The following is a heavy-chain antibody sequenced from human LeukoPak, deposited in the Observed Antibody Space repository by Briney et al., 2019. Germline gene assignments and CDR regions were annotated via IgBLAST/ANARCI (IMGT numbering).Heavy chain of an antibody. J-gene: IGHJ4*02. CDR3: ARGGGDSSWPLFDY. CDR2: IYYSGST. V-gene: IGHV4-39*07. Sequence: SETLSLTCTVSGGSISSSSYYWGWIRQPPGKGLEWIGSIYYSGSTYYNPSLKSRVTISVDTSKNQFSLKLSSVTAADTAVYYCARGGGDSSWPLFDYWGQGTLVTVSS. CDR1: GGSISSSSYY. D-gene: IGHD2-21*02.